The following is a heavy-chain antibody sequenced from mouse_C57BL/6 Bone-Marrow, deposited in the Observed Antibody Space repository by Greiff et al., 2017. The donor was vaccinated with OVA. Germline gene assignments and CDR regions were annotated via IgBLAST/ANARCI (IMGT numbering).Heavy chain of an antibody. J-gene: IGHJ2*01. CDR3: ARSPYVFDY. CDR2: IYPGDGDT. D-gene: IGHD1-1*01. CDR1: GYAFSSSW. Sequence: QVQLPQPGPELVKPGASVKISCKASGYAFSSSWVNWVKQRPGKGLEWIGRIYPGDGDTNYNGKFKGKATLAADKSSRTAYMQLSSLTSEDSAVYFCARSPYVFDYWGQGTTLAVSS. V-gene: IGHV1-82*01.